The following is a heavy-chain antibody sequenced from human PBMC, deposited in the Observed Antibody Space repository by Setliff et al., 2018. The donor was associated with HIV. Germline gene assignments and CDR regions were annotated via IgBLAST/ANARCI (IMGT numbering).Heavy chain of an antibody. J-gene: IGHJ4*02. CDR3: ARVPLSSPSRPGGYFDY. V-gene: IGHV4-31*03. D-gene: IGHD3-16*01. CDR1: GGSISSGTYY. CDR2: IYYSGST. Sequence: SETLSLTCTVSGGSISSGTYYWSWIRQHPGKGLEWIGYIYYSGSTYYNPSLKSRVTISVDTSKNQFSLKLNSVTAADTAVYYCARVPLSSPSRPGGYFDYWGQGTLVTVSS.